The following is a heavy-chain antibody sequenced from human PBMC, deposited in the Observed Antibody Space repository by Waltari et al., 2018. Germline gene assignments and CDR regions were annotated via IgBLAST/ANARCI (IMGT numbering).Heavy chain of an antibody. D-gene: IGHD1-26*01. Sequence: QVQLQESGPGLVKPSQTLSLTCTVSGGSISSGSYYWSWIRQPAGKGLEWIGYIYPNGSTSENPALKSRVTRSVDTSKIQFSLKLSSVTAADTAVYYCASSHLNGNYFDYWGQGTLVTVSS. CDR2: IYPNGST. J-gene: IGHJ4*02. CDR1: GGSISSGSYY. CDR3: ASSHLNGNYFDY. V-gene: IGHV4-61*09.